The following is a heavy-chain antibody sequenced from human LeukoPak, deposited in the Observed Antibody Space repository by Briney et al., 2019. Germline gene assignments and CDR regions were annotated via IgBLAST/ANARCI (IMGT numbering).Heavy chain of an antibody. D-gene: IGHD3-9*01. CDR1: GYTFTGYY. Sequence: GASVKVSCKASGYTFTGYYMHWVRQAPGQGLEWMGWINPNSGGTNYAQKFQGRVTMTRDTSISTACMELSRLRSDDTAVYYCASLYYDTTDTSFDYWGQGTLVTVSS. CDR3: ASLYYDTTDTSFDY. V-gene: IGHV1-2*02. J-gene: IGHJ4*02. CDR2: INPNSGGT.